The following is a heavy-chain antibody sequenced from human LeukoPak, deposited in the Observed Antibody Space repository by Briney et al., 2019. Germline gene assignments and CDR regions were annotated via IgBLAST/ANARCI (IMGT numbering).Heavy chain of an antibody. CDR1: GFTFSRYG. CDR2: ISDSGGDK. D-gene: IGHD3-10*01. Sequence: GGSLRLSCAASGFTFSRYGFHWVRQAPGKGLEWVAFISDSGGDKWYADSVKGRLTISRDKSKNTVNLQMSSLRVEDTALYYCARDGGSESYAFDYWGQGTQVPVSS. J-gene: IGHJ4*02. CDR3: ARDGGSESYAFDY. V-gene: IGHV3-30*02.